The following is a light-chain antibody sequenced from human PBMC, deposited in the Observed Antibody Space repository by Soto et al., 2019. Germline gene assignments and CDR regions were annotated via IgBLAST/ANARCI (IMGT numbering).Light chain of an antibody. Sequence: EVVMTQSPATLSVSPGERATLSCRASQRVSSNLAWYQQKPGQAPRLLIYGASTRATGLAARFSGSGSGTEFTLTISSLQSEDLAVYYCQQYNNWAYTFGQGTKLDIK. CDR1: QRVSSN. J-gene: IGKJ2*01. CDR3: QQYNNWAYT. CDR2: GAS. V-gene: IGKV3-15*01.